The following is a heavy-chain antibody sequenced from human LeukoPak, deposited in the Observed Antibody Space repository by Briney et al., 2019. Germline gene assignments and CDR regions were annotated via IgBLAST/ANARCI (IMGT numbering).Heavy chain of an antibody. CDR2: IYYSGST. CDR1: GGSISSSSYY. V-gene: IGHV4-39*07. J-gene: IGHJ4*02. D-gene: IGHD3-10*01. CDR3: AGTYYYTSGSYSNFDY. Sequence: PSETLSLTCTVSGGSISSSSYYWGWIRQPPGKGLEWIGSIYYSGSTYHNPSLKSRVTISVDTSKIQFSLKLSSVTAADTAVYYCAGTYYYTSGSYSNFDYWGQGTLVTVSS.